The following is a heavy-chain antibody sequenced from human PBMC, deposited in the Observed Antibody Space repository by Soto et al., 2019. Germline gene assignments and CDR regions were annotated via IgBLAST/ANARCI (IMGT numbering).Heavy chain of an antibody. J-gene: IGHJ4*02. CDR2: ITRDGGRT. CDR3: ACWVGSSRAPYWGPLDY. CDR1: GFTFSSQE. V-gene: IGHV3-23*01. Sequence: EVQLLGSGGGSAQPGGSLTLSCAASGFTFSSQEMTWVRQAPGKGLEGVSGITRDGGRTYYADSMKGRFTISRDNSQNTDYQQLNRLRAEDTAKYFCACWVGSSRAPYWGPLDYWGQEILVTVSS. D-gene: IGHD7-27*01.